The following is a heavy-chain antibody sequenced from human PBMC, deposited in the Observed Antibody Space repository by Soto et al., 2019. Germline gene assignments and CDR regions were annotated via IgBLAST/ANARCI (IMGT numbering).Heavy chain of an antibody. D-gene: IGHD3-3*01. V-gene: IGHV1-18*01. CDR3: ARVLVGYDFWSGMGYFDY. J-gene: IGHJ4*02. Sequence: ASVKVSCKASGYTFTIYGISWVRQAPGQGLEWMGWISAYNGNTNYAQKLQGRVTMTTDTSTSTAYMELRSLRSDDTAVYYCARVLVGYDFWSGMGYFDYWGQGTLVTVSS. CDR2: ISAYNGNT. CDR1: GYTFTIYG.